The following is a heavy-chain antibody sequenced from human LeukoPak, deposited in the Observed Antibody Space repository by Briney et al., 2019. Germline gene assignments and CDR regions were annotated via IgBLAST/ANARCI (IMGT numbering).Heavy chain of an antibody. J-gene: IGHJ6*03. Sequence: PSETLSLTCSVSGGSISSYYWSWIRQPAGKGLEGIGRIYTSGSTNYNPSLKSRVTMSVDTSKNQFSLKLSSVTAADTAVYYCARTTEAHSWRTRYYDYYMDVWGKGTTVTVSS. D-gene: IGHD6-13*01. CDR2: IYTSGST. CDR1: GGSISSYY. V-gene: IGHV4-4*07. CDR3: ARTTEAHSWRTRYYDYYMDV.